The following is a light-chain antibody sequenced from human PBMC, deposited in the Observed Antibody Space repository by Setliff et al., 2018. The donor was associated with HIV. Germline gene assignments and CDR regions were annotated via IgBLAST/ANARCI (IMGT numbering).Light chain of an antibody. V-gene: IGLV2-14*03. CDR2: HVD. Sequence: QSVLTQHASVSGSPGPSITISCTGTGSDIRSSNFVSWYQQHPGKAPKVMISHVDTPPSGVSTRFSGSKSGNTASLTISGLQTEDEADYYCSSYSINNLYVFATGTKVTVL. CDR1: GSDIRSSNF. CDR3: SSYSINNLYV. J-gene: IGLJ1*01.